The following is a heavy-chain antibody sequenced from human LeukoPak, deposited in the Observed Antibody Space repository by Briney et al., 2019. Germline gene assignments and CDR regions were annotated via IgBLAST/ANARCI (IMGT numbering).Heavy chain of an antibody. D-gene: IGHD6-13*01. Sequence: SETLSLTCTVSGGSISSYYWSWIRQPPGKGLEWIGYIYYSGSTYYNPSLKSRVTISVDTSKNQFSLKLSSVTAADTAVYYCARGARSGSVLVFDYWGQGTLVTVSS. CDR2: IYYSGST. CDR3: ARGARSGSVLVFDY. CDR1: GGSISSYY. V-gene: IGHV4-59*01. J-gene: IGHJ4*02.